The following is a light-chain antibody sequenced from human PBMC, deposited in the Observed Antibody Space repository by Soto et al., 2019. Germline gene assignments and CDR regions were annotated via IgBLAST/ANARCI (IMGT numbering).Light chain of an antibody. CDR3: AAWEDSVNGWV. Sequence: QSVLTQPPSASGAPGQWVTISCSGGSSNIAINTVNWYLQLPGTAPKLLIYINNQRPSGVSDRFSGSKSGTSASLAITGLQSEDEGDYYCAAWEDSVNGWVFGGGTKLTVL. CDR1: SSNIAINT. V-gene: IGLV1-44*01. J-gene: IGLJ3*02. CDR2: INN.